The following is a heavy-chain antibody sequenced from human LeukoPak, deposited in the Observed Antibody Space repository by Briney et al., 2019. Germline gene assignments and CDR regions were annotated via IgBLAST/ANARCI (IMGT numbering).Heavy chain of an antibody. CDR2: ISYDGSNK. D-gene: IGHD2-15*01. J-gene: IGHJ6*02. Sequence: GGSLRLSCAASGFTFSSYGMHWVRQAPGKGLEWVAVISYDGSNKYYADSVKGRFTISRDNSKNTLYLQMNSLRAEDTAVYYCAKERDIVGRSIGMDVWGQGTTVTVSS. CDR3: AKERDIVGRSIGMDV. V-gene: IGHV3-30*18. CDR1: GFTFSSYG.